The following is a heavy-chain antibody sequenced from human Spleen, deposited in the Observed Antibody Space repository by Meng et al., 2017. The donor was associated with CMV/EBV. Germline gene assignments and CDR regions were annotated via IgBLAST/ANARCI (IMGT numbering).Heavy chain of an antibody. CDR3: ARGFGELYGYFDY. CDR2: ISTIGNTI. CDR1: GFSFSDHY. V-gene: IGHV3-11*01. D-gene: IGHD3-10*01. J-gene: IGHJ4*02. Sequence: AASGFSFSDHYMSWIRQAPGKGLEWISYISTIGNTISYADSVKGRFTISRDNAKDSMYLQMNSLRADDTAVYYCARGFGELYGYFDYWGQGTLVTVPQ.